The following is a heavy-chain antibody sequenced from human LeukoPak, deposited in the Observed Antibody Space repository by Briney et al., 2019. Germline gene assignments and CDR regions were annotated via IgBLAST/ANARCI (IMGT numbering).Heavy chain of an antibody. Sequence: GGSLRLSCAASGFTFSSYEMNWVRQAPGKGRESVSYISSSGSAIYYADSVKCRVTISRDNAKNSVSLQMNSLRAEDTVVYYCARLYYYDRSGYYSGDYWGQGPLVTVSS. CDR1: GFTFSSYE. D-gene: IGHD3-22*01. CDR2: ISSSGSAI. CDR3: ARLYYYDRSGYYSGDY. J-gene: IGHJ4*02. V-gene: IGHV3-48*03.